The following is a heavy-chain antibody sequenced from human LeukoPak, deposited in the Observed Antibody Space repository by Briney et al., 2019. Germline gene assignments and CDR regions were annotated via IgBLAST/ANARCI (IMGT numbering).Heavy chain of an antibody. V-gene: IGHV4-59*08. J-gene: IGHJ4*02. D-gene: IGHD3-22*01. Sequence: PSETLSLTCTVSGGSINNYYWSWIRQPPGEGLECIGYIYYSGSTNFNPSLKSRVTMSVDTSKNQFSLKLRSVTAADTAVYYCARHRPIYYDSSGYYYVFDYWGQGILVTVSS. CDR2: IYYSGST. CDR1: GGSINNYY. CDR3: ARHRPIYYDSSGYYYVFDY.